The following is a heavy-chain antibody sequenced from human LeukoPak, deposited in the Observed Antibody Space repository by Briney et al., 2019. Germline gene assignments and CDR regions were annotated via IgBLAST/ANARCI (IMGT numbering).Heavy chain of an antibody. CDR3: AKDGRKLILTGYYTPRCYFDY. CDR1: GFTFSSYA. CDR2: ISSNGGNT. J-gene: IGHJ4*02. D-gene: IGHD3-9*01. V-gene: IGHV3-64D*06. Sequence: PGGSLRLSCSASGFTFSSYAMHWVRQAPGKGLEYVSAISSNGGNTYYADSVKGRFAISRDNSKNTLYLQMSSLRAEDTAVYYCAKDGRKLILTGYYTPRCYFDYWGQGTLVTVSS.